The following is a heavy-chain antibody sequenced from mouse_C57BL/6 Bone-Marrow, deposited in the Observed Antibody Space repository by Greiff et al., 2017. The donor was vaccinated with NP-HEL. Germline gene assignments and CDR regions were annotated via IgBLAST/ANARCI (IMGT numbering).Heavy chain of an antibody. CDR2: ISDGGSYT. J-gene: IGHJ4*01. CDR3: AREPRRYYSNYDAMDY. D-gene: IGHD2-5*01. V-gene: IGHV5-4*01. CDR1: GFTFSSYA. Sequence: EVKLVESGGGLVKPGGSLKLSCAASGFTFSSYAMSWVRQTPEKRLEWVATISDGGSYTYYPDNVKGRFTISRDNAKNNLYLQMSHLKSEDTAMYYCAREPRRYYSNYDAMDYWGQGTSVTVSS.